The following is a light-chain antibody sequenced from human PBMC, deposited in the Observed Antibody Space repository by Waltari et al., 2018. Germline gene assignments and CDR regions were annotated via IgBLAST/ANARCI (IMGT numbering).Light chain of an antibody. Sequence: QSALTQPASVSGSPGQSITISCTGTSSAVGSYNYVPWYTQHPGKAPKLMIYDVTKRPAGVSNRFAGSESGNTASLTISGLQAEDEADYSCSSYTSSSTWVFGGGTKLTVL. CDR3: SSYTSSSTWV. CDR1: SSAVGSYNY. V-gene: IGLV2-14*01. CDR2: DVT. J-gene: IGLJ3*02.